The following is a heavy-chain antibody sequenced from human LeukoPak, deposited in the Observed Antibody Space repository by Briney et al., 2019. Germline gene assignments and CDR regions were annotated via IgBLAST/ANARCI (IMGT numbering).Heavy chain of an antibody. CDR1: GGSISSYY. CDR2: IYYSGST. CDR3: ARGGYCTNGVCLDAFDI. D-gene: IGHD2-8*01. J-gene: IGHJ3*02. Sequence: SETLSLTCTVSGGSISSYYWSWIRQPPGKGLEWIGYIYYSGSTNYNPSLKSRVTISVDTSKNQFSLKLSSVTAADTAVYYCARGGYCTNGVCLDAFDIWGQGTMVTVSS. V-gene: IGHV4-59*08.